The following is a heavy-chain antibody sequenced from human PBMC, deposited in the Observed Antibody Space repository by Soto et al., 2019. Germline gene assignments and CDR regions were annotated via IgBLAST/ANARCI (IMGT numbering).Heavy chain of an antibody. CDR3: ARKHSLDYIRWGLDP. Sequence: SVKVSCKASGYPFSDNQIHWLRRAPGQGLEWMGRINPKSDDTNYAQKFQGRVTMTRDTSIDTAYLELTGLTSDDTATYYCARKHSLDYIRWGLDPWGQGTLVTVSS. V-gene: IGHV1-2*02. D-gene: IGHD4-4*01. CDR2: INPKSDDT. CDR1: GYPFSDNQ. J-gene: IGHJ5*02.